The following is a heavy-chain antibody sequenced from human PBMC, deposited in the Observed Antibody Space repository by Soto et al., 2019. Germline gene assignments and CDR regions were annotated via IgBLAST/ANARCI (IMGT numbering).Heavy chain of an antibody. D-gene: IGHD3-3*01. J-gene: IGHJ4*02. Sequence: GGSLRLSCAASGFTFSSYGMHWVRQAPGKGLEWVAVISYDGSNKYYADSVKGRFTISRDNSKNTLYLQMNSLRAEDTAVYYCAKDQSLEGDFWSGYYTFYYFDYWGQGTLVTVSS. CDR1: GFTFSSYG. CDR3: AKDQSLEGDFWSGYYTFYYFDY. V-gene: IGHV3-30*18. CDR2: ISYDGSNK.